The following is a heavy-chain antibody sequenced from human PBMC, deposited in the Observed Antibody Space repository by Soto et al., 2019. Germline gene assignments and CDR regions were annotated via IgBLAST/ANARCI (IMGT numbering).Heavy chain of an antibody. CDR3: ARDPRPSTNGRYNWFDP. D-gene: IGHD2-8*01. J-gene: IGHJ5*02. CDR2: IWYDGSNK. Sequence: PGGSLRLSCAASGFTFSSYGMHWVRQAPGKGLEWVAVIWYDGSNKYYADSVKGRFTISRDNSKNTLYLQMNSLRAEDTAVYYCARDPRPSTNGRYNWFDPWGQGTLVTVSS. V-gene: IGHV3-33*01. CDR1: GFTFSSYG.